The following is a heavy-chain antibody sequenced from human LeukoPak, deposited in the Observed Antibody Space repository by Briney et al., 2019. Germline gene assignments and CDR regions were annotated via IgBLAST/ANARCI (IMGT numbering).Heavy chain of an antibody. CDR1: GFTFSSYW. CDR3: AGTPLWFGESLLDY. Sequence: GGSLRLSCAASGFTFSSYWMSWVRQAPGKGLEWVANIKQDGSEKYYVDSVKGRFTISRDNAKNSLYLQMNSLRAEDTAVYYCAGTPLWFGESLLDYWGQGTLVTVSS. CDR2: IKQDGSEK. J-gene: IGHJ4*02. V-gene: IGHV3-7*03. D-gene: IGHD3-10*01.